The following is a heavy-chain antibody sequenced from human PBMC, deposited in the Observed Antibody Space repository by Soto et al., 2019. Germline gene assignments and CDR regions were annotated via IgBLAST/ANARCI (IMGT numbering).Heavy chain of an antibody. J-gene: IGHJ4*02. V-gene: IGHV3-15*01. CDR2: IKSKTDGGTT. D-gene: IGHD7-27*01. CDR3: ATGIYYSGYWGHFDY. Sequence: VHLVESGGGLVEPGGSLRLSCAASGFTLSDAWVSWVRQAPGKGLEWVGRIKSKTDGGTTDFPAPVKGRFSISRDDSKNTLYLQVNGLKTEDTAVSYCATGIYYSGYWGHFDYWGQGNLVTVSS. CDR1: GFTLSDAW.